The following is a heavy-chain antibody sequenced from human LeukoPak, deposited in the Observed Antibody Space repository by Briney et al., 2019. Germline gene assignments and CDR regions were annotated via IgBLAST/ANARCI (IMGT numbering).Heavy chain of an antibody. J-gene: IGHJ4*02. CDR2: ISGSGGST. CDR3: AKDLLLWFGEPFDY. V-gene: IGHV3-23*01. CDR1: GFTFSNYA. Sequence: PGGSLRLSCAASGFTFSNYAMSWVRQAPGKGLEWVSAISGSGGSTYYADSVKGRFTISRDNSKNTLYLQMNSLRAEDTAVYYCAKDLLLWFGEPFDYWGQGTLVTVSS. D-gene: IGHD3-10*01.